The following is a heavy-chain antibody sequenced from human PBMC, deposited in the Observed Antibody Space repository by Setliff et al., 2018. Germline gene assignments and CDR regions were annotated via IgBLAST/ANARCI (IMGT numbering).Heavy chain of an antibody. CDR2: VSSSNNNST. CDR3: ARGHTSMAP. D-gene: IGHD5-18*01. J-gene: IGHJ5*02. Sequence: SGGSLRLSCAASGFTFSDYYMSWIRQAPGKGLEWVSYVSSSNNNSTNYADSVKGRFTISRDNAKDSLHLQMNSLRAEDTAVYYCARGHTSMAPWGQGTLVTVSS. V-gene: IGHV3-11*05. CDR1: GFTFSDYY.